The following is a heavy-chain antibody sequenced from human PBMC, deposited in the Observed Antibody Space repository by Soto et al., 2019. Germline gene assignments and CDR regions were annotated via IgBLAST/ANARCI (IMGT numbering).Heavy chain of an antibody. D-gene: IGHD6-6*01. CDR2: IYPGDSDT. Sequence: PGESLKISCKGSEYSFTSSWIGWVRQMPGKDLEWMGIIYPGDSDTRYSPSFQGQVTISADKSLRTAYLQWTSLKASDTALYYCARTRSFTLGFYYDGMDVWRQGTTVTVSS. J-gene: IGHJ6*02. V-gene: IGHV5-51*01. CDR3: ARTRSFTLGFYYDGMDV. CDR1: EYSFTSSW.